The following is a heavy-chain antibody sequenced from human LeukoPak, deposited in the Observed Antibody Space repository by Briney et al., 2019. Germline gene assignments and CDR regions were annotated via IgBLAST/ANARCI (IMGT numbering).Heavy chain of an antibody. D-gene: IGHD2-2*01. J-gene: IGHJ5*02. CDR2: ISAYNGNT. Sequence: GASVKVSCKASGYTFTSYGISWVRQALGQGLEWMGWISAYNGNTNYAQKLQGRVTMTTDTSTSTAYMELRSLRSDDTAVYYCARAGYCSSTGCSMSGWFDPWRQGTLVTVSS. V-gene: IGHV1-18*01. CDR3: ARAGYCSSTGCSMSGWFDP. CDR1: GYTFTSYG.